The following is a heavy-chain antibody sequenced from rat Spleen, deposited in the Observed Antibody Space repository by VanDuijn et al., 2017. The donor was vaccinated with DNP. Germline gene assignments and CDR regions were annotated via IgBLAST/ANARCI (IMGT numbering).Heavy chain of an antibody. D-gene: IGHD1-10*01. CDR3: ERRRNNDAIDA. CDR1: GFTFSDYY. CDR2: ISYDGGST. J-gene: IGHJ4*01. V-gene: IGHV5-22*01. Sequence: EVQLVESGGGLVQPGRSLKLSCAASGFTFSDYYMAWVRQAPTKGLEWVAYISYDGGSTYYGDSVKGRFTISRDNAKSTLYLQMNSLRSEDMATYYCERRRNNDAIDAWGQGTSVTVSS.